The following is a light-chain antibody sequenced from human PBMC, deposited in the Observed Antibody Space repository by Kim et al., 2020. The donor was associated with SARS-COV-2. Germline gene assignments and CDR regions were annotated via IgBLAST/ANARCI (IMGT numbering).Light chain of an antibody. Sequence: VSPRQTASITCSGDKLGDKYACWYQQKPGQSPVLVIYQDSNRPSGIPERFSGSNSGNTATLTISGTQAMDEADYYCQAWDSSTAGVFGTGTKVTVL. CDR3: QAWDSSTAGV. CDR2: QDS. CDR1: KLGDKY. J-gene: IGLJ1*01. V-gene: IGLV3-1*01.